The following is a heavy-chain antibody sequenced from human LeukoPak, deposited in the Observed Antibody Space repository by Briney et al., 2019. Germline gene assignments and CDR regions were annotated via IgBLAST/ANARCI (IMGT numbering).Heavy chain of an antibody. D-gene: IGHD2-2*01. Sequence: ASVKVSCKASGYTFTSYDISWVRQAPGQGLEWMGGIIPIFGTANYAQKFQGRVTITADESTSTAYMELSSLRSEDTAVYYCARPDIVVVPAAYKEGYDAFDIWGQGTMVTVSS. J-gene: IGHJ3*02. CDR3: ARPDIVVVPAAYKEGYDAFDI. V-gene: IGHV1-69*13. CDR2: IIPIFGTA. CDR1: GYTFTSYD.